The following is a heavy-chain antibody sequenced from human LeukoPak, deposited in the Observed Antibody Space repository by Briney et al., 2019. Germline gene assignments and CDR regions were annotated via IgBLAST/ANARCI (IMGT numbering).Heavy chain of an antibody. CDR3: ARAPRIYCTNGVCHFDY. D-gene: IGHD2-8*01. V-gene: IGHV3-21*01. CDR2: ISSSSSYI. J-gene: IGHJ4*02. CDR1: GFTFSSYS. Sequence: GGSLRLSCAASGFTFSSYSMNWVRQAPGKGLEWVSSISSSSSYIYYADSVKGRFTIPRDNAKNSLYLQMNSLRAEDTAVYYCARAPRIYCTNGVCHFDYWGQGTLVTVSS.